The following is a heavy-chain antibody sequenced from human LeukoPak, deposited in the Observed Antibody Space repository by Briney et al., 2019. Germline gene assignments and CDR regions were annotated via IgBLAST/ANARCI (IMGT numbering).Heavy chain of an antibody. V-gene: IGHV4-59*08. CDR2: IYYSGST. CDR1: GGSISSYY. Sequence: SETLSLTCTVSGGSISSYYWSWIRQPPGKGLEWIGYIYYSGSTYYNPSLKSRVTISVDTSKNQFSLKLSSVTAADTAVYYCARAHVNNWFNPWGQGTLVTVSS. J-gene: IGHJ5*02. CDR3: ARAHVNNWFNP.